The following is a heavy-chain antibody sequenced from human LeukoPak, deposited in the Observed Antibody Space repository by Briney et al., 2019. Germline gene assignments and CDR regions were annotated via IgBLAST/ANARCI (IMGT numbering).Heavy chain of an antibody. J-gene: IGHJ6*02. CDR1: GYTFSSYT. D-gene: IGHD6-19*01. CDR3: ARDASAPDYYYGMDV. CDR2: ISAYNGNT. Sequence: ASVKVSCKTSGYTFSSYTIHWVRQAPGQGLEWMGWISAYNGNTNYAQKLQGRVTMTTDTSTSTAYMELRSLRSDDTAVYYCARDASAPDYYYGMDVWGQGTTVTVSS. V-gene: IGHV1-18*01.